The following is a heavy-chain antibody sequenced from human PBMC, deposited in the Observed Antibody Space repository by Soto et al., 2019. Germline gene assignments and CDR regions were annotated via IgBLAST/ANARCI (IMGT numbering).Heavy chain of an antibody. CDR3: ARTYTNYNHFDF. Sequence: SVKVSCKTSGGTFRTSAISWVRQAPGQGLEWMGGIMPVFPTPDYAQKFQGRVTITRDTSASTAYMELSSLRSEDTAVYYCARTYTNYNHFDFWGQGTLVTVSS. D-gene: IGHD4-4*01. CDR2: IMPVFPTP. CDR1: GGTFRTSA. V-gene: IGHV1-69*05. J-gene: IGHJ4*02.